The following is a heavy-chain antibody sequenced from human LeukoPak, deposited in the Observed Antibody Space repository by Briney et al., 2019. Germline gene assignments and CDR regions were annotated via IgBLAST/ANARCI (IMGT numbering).Heavy chain of an antibody. CDR3: ARLGFVVPAVIFDY. CDR1: GFNVSSNY. J-gene: IGHJ4*02. D-gene: IGHD2-2*02. V-gene: IGHV3-53*01. CDR2: IYIGGST. Sequence: PGGSLRLSCEASGFNVSSNYMSWVRQAPGKGLEWVSVIYIGGSTYYADSVKGRFTISRDISKNTLYLQMNSLRAEDTAMYYCARLGFVVPAVIFDYWGQGTLVTVSS.